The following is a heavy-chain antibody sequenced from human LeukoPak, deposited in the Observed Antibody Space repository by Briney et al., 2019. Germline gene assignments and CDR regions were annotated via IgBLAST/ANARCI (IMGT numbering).Heavy chain of an antibody. V-gene: IGHV1-18*04. J-gene: IGHJ4*02. CDR1: GYTFTSYG. CDR3: ARDPSDVLWFGESYFDY. Sequence: GASVKVSCKASGYTFTSYGISWVRQAPGQGLEWMGWISAYNGNTNYAQKLQGRVTMTTDTSTSTAYMELSSLRSEDTAVYYCARDPSDVLWFGESYFDYWGQGTLVTVSS. D-gene: IGHD3-10*01. CDR2: ISAYNGNT.